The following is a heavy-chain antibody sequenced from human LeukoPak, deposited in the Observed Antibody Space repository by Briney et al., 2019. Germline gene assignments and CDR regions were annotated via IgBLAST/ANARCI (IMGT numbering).Heavy chain of an antibody. D-gene: IGHD1-26*01. J-gene: IGHJ4*02. V-gene: IGHV1-46*01. Sequence: GASVKVSCKASGYTXTNYYMHWVRQAPGQGLEWTGIINPSGDPAIYAHNFQGRVTMTRDTSTTTVYMELSSLRSEDTAVYYCARAQSYYDYWGQGTLVTVSS. CDR3: ARAQSYYDY. CDR1: GYTXTNYY. CDR2: INPSGDPA.